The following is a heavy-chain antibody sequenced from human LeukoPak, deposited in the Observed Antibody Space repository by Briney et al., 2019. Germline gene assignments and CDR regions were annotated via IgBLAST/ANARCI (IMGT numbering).Heavy chain of an antibody. J-gene: IGHJ6*02. V-gene: IGHV3-74*01. CDR2: INSDGSST. Sequence: GGSLRLSCAASGFTFSSYWMHWVRQAPGKGLVWVSRINSDGSSTSYADSVKGRFTISRDNAKNTLYLQMNSLRVEDTAVYYGARGVPHHYGTDVWGQGTTVTVSS. CDR3: ARGVPHHYGTDV. CDR1: GFTFSSYW.